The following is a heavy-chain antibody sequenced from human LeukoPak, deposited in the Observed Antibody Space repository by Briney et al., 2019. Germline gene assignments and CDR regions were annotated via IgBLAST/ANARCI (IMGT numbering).Heavy chain of an antibody. CDR2: IRYDDSDK. D-gene: IGHD2-21*01. CDR1: GFSFSTSG. Sequence: PGGSLRLSCAASGFSFSTSGTHWVRQAPGKGLEWVAFIRYDDSDKYYADSVRGRFTISRDNSKNTLYLQMHSLRPEDTAVYYCGPLIGGYWGQGARVTVSS. CDR3: GPLIGGY. J-gene: IGHJ4*02. V-gene: IGHV3-30*02.